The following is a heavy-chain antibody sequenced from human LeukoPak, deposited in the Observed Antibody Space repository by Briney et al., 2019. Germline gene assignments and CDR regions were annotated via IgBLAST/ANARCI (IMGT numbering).Heavy chain of an antibody. V-gene: IGHV3-21*01. CDR2: ISAGGDFV. D-gene: IGHD3-22*01. CDR3: VRDKYDRSNYAYFGS. Sequence: GGSLRLSCAASGFTFSSYAMSWVRQAPGKGLGWVSSISAGGDFVYYGDSVKGRFTMSRDNAKNSLHLQMDSLTAEDTAVYYCVRDKYDRSNYAYFGSWGHGTLVTVSS. J-gene: IGHJ4*01. CDR1: GFTFSSYA.